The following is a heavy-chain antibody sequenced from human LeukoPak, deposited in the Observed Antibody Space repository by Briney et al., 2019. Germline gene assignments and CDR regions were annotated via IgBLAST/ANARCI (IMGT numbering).Heavy chain of an antibody. CDR3: ASLVAGSYYYGMDV. CDR2: IYYSGST. J-gene: IGHJ6*02. CDR1: GVSISSSSYY. D-gene: IGHD6-19*01. Sequence: PSETLSLTCTVSGVSISSSSYYWGWIRQPPGKGLEWIGSIYYSGSTYYNPSLKSRVTISVDTSKNQFSLKLSSVTAADTAVYYCASLVAGSYYYGMDVWGQRTTVTVSS. V-gene: IGHV4-39*01.